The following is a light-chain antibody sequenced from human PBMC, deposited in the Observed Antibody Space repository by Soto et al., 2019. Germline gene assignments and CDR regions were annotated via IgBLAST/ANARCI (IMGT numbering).Light chain of an antibody. CDR3: LQYNSFWT. Sequence: DIPMTQSPSTLSASVGDRVTITCRASQSITPWLAWYQQKPGKAPKLLIYKASNLESGVTSRFTGSGSGTEFTLTISSPQPDDFATSYCLQYNSFWTLGQGTKVEIK. J-gene: IGKJ1*01. V-gene: IGKV1-5*03. CDR1: QSITPW. CDR2: KAS.